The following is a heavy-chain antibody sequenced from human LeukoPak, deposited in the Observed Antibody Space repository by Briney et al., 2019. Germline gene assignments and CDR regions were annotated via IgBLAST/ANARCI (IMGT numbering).Heavy chain of an antibody. CDR2: ITCNGSTI. CDR3: ARGGYCSTTICYRRNAFDI. J-gene: IGHJ3*02. D-gene: IGHD2-2*01. CDR1: GFTFSSHE. Sequence: PGGSLRLSCAASGFTFSSHEMNWVRQAPGKGLEWVALITCNGSTIYYADSVKGRFTISRDNAKNTLYLQMNSLRAEDTAVYYCARGGYCSTTICYRRNAFDIWGQGTMVTVSS. V-gene: IGHV3-48*03.